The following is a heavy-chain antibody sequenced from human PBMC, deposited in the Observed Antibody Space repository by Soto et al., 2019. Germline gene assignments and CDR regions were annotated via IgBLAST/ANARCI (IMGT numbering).Heavy chain of an antibody. D-gene: IGHD5-12*01. Sequence: ASVKVSCKASRYTFTDYYVHWVRQSPGQGLEWMGWINANSGVTKFPQKFQGRVIMTRDTFISTVYMELSRLTSDDTAVYYCARAGLTTLELATIYWGQGTQVNVSS. J-gene: IGHJ4*02. CDR2: INANSGVT. CDR3: ARAGLTTLELATIY. CDR1: RYTFTDYY. V-gene: IGHV1-2*02.